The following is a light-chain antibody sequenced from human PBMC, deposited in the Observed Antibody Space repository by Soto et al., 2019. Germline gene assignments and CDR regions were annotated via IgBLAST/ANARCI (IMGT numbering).Light chain of an antibody. J-gene: IGKJ1*01. CDR1: QSVSSYD. CDR3: QQCGSSPWK. Sequence: IVLPLSLGTLSLSPFSIPPLYFLCIQSVSSYDLAWYQQKPGQDPRLLIYAASSRATGIPDRFSGGGSGTDLTLTISRLEPEDFAVYYCQQCGSSPWKFGQGTTVDIK. V-gene: IGKV3-20*01. CDR2: AAS.